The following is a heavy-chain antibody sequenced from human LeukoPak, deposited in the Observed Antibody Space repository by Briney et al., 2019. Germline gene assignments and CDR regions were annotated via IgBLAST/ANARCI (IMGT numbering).Heavy chain of an antibody. Sequence: SETLSLTCADYGGSFSGYYWSWIRQPPGKGLEWIGEINHSGSTNYNPSLKSRVTISVDTSKNQFSLKLSSVTAADTAVYYCARGRGYSPDWGQGTLVTVSS. D-gene: IGHD5-18*01. CDR1: GGSFSGYY. V-gene: IGHV4-34*01. CDR2: INHSGST. J-gene: IGHJ4*02. CDR3: ARGRGYSPD.